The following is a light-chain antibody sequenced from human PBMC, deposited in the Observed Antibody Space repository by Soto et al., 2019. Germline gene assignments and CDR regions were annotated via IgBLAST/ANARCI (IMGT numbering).Light chain of an antibody. V-gene: IGKV1-39*01. J-gene: IGKJ3*01. CDR2: DAS. CDR1: QSISRY. CDR3: QQSFSTIIT. Sequence: DVQMTQSPSSLSASVGDRVTITCRASQSISRYLNWYQQKPGKAPKLLIADASSLQVGVPSRFSGSGSETDFTLTISSLQPDDFATYYCQQSFSTIITFGPGTKVETK.